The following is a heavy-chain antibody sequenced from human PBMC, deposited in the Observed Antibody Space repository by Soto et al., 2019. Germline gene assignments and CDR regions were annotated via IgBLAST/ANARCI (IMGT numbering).Heavy chain of an antibody. J-gene: IGHJ6*02. CDR3: ARGYNDYYYYGMDV. CDR2: IYYSGST. Sequence: PSETLSLTCTVSGGSISSYYWSWIRQPPGKGLEWMGYIYYSGSTNYNPSLKSRVTISVDTSKNQFSLKLSSVTAADTAVYYCARGYNDYYYYGMDVWGQGTTVTVSS. V-gene: IGHV4-59*01. CDR1: GGSISSYY. D-gene: IGHD1-1*01.